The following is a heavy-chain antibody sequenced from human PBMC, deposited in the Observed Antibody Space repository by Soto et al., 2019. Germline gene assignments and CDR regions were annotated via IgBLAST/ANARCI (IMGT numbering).Heavy chain of an antibody. Sequence: QVQLVQSGAEVKKPGSSVKVSCKASGGTFSYYAITWVRQAPGQGLEWMGEIIPMFGSTNYAQKFQGRLTITADESTSTGYVELRSLTSDDTAVYYCARRYCTGGSCEFYYFDYWGQGTLVTVSS. CDR3: ARRYCTGGSCEFYYFDY. D-gene: IGHD2-15*01. V-gene: IGHV1-69*01. CDR2: IIPMFGST. J-gene: IGHJ4*02. CDR1: GGTFSYYA.